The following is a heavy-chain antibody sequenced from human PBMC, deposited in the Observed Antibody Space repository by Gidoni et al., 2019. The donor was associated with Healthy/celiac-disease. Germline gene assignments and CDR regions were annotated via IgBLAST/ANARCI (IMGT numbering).Heavy chain of an antibody. V-gene: IGHV6-1*01. Sequence: QVQLQQSGPGLVKPSQTLSLTCAISGDSVSSNSAAWNWIRQSPSRGLEWLGRTYYRSKWYNDYAVSVKSRITINPDTSKNQFSLQLNSVTPEDTAVYYCARGIVLVVYAKYYYYGMDVWGQGTTVTVSS. D-gene: IGHD2-8*02. CDR3: ARGIVLVVYAKYYYYGMDV. CDR1: GDSVSSNSAA. CDR2: TYYRSKWYN. J-gene: IGHJ6*02.